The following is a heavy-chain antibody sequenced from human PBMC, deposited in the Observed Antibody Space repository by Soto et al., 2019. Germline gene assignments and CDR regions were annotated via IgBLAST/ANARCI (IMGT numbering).Heavy chain of an antibody. D-gene: IGHD2-15*01. CDR3: ARDCSGGSCYSPYYYYGMDV. Sequence: GASVKVSCKASGYTFTSYGISGVRQAPGQGLEWMGWISAYNGNTNYAQKLQGRVTMTTDTSTSTAYMELRSLRSDDTAVYHCARDCSGGSCYSPYYYYGMDVWGQGTTVTVSS. J-gene: IGHJ6*02. V-gene: IGHV1-18*01. CDR2: ISAYNGNT. CDR1: GYTFTSYG.